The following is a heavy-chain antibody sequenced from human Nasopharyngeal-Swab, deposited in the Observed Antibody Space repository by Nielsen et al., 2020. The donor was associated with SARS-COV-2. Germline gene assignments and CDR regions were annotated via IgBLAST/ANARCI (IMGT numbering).Heavy chain of an antibody. CDR2: ISWNSGSI. V-gene: IGHV3-9*01. D-gene: IGHD2-8*01. CDR1: GFTFDDYA. Sequence: SLKISCAASGFTFDDYAMHWVRQAPGKGLEWVSGISWNSGSIGYADSVKGRFTISRDNAKNSLYLQMNSLRAEDTALYYCAKVIMGWGQGTLVTVSS. CDR3: AKVIMG. J-gene: IGHJ4*02.